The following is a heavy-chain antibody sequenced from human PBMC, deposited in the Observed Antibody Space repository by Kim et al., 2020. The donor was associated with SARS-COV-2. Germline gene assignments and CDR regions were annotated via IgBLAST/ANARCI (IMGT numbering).Heavy chain of an antibody. CDR3: ARREDIVVVPAGAASRAYAFDI. D-gene: IGHD2-2*01. CDR1: GGTFSSYA. Sequence: SVKVSCKASGGTFSSYAISWVRQAPGQGLEWMGGIIPIFGTANYAQKFQGRVTITADESTSTAYMELSSLRSEDTAVYYCARREDIVVVPAGAASRAYAFDIWGQGTMVTVSS. J-gene: IGHJ3*02. CDR2: IIPIFGTA. V-gene: IGHV1-69*13.